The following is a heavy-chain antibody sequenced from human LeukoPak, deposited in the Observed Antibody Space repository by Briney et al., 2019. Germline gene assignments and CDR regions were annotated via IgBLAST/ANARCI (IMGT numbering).Heavy chain of an antibody. CDR3: AKDVRLGYYGSGSYPDY. CDR2: IRYDGSNK. CDR1: GFTFSSYG. J-gene: IGHJ4*02. Sequence: GGSLRLSCAASGFTFSSYGMHWVRQAPGKGLEWVAFIRYDGSNKYYADSVKGRFTISRDNSKDTLYLQMNSLRAEDTAVYYCAKDVRLGYYGSGSYPDYWGQGTLVTVSS. V-gene: IGHV3-30*02. D-gene: IGHD3-10*01.